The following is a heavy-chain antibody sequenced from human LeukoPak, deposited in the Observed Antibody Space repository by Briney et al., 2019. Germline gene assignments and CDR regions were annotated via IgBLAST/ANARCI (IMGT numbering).Heavy chain of an antibody. V-gene: IGHV1-69*13. D-gene: IGHD3-3*01. CDR1: GGTFSSYA. J-gene: IGHJ6*03. CDR3: ASNKYYDFWSGYYTDYYCYMDV. Sequence: VASVKVSCKASGGTFSSYAISWVRQAPGQGLEWMGGIIPIFGTANYAQKFQGRATITADESTSTAYMELSSLRSEDTAVYYCASNKYYDFWSGYYTDYYCYMDVWGKGTTVTVSS. CDR2: IIPIFGTA.